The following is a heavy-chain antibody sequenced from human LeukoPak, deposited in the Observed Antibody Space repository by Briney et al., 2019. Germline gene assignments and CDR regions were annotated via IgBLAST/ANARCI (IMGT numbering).Heavy chain of an antibody. Sequence: GGSLRLSCAASGFTFSSYSMNWVRQAPGKGLEWVSSISSSSSYIYYADSVKGRFTISRDNAKNSLYLQMNSLRAEDTAVYYCARDRRYSYSHLTNYYYYMDVWGKGTTVTVSS. CDR2: ISSSSSYI. CDR3: ARDRRYSYSHLTNYYYYMDV. J-gene: IGHJ6*03. CDR1: GFTFSSYS. V-gene: IGHV3-21*01. D-gene: IGHD5-18*01.